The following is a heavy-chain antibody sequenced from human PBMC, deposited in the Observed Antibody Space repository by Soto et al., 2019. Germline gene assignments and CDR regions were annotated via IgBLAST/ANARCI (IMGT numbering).Heavy chain of an antibody. J-gene: IGHJ4*02. CDR1: GFTFSSYW. CDR3: ARQADWSYLDY. CDR2: IKKDGSGK. D-gene: IGHD3-9*01. V-gene: IGHV3-7*05. Sequence: GGSLRLSCAASGFTFSSYWMSWVRQAPGKGLEGVANIKKDGSGKSYVDSVKGRFTISRDNARNSLYLQMNSLTAEDTAVYYCARQADWSYLDYWGQGTLVTVSS.